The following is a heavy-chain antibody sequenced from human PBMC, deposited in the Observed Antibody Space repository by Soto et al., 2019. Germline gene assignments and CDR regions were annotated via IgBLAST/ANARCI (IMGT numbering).Heavy chain of an antibody. CDR1: GFTFGSYW. J-gene: IGHJ4*02. D-gene: IGHD1-26*01. CDR3: SRGMGATLGY. CDR2: INSDGSST. V-gene: IGHV3-74*01. Sequence: PGGSLRLSCAASGFTFGSYWMHWVRQAPGKGLVWVSRINSDGSSTNYADSVKGRFTISRDNAKNTLYLQMNSLRAEDTAVYFCSRGMGATLGYWGRGTLVTVSS.